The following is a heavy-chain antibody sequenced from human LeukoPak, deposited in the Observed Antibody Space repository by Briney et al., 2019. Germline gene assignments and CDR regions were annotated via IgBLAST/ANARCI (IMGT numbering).Heavy chain of an antibody. CDR3: ARDLVPQDSHSWLMSGFDY. CDR1: GYTFTSYG. J-gene: IGHJ4*02. D-gene: IGHD2-8*01. CDR2: ISAYNGNT. Sequence: ASVKVSCKASGYTFTSYGISWVRQAPGQGLEWMGWISAYNGNTNYAQKLQGRVTMTTDTSTSTAYMELRSLRSDDTAVYYCARDLVPQDSHSWLMSGFDYWGQGTLVTVSS. V-gene: IGHV1-18*01.